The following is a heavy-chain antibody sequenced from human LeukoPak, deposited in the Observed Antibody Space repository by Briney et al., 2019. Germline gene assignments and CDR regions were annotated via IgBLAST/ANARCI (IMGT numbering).Heavy chain of an antibody. CDR3: ARVNYNWNDSFDY. J-gene: IGHJ4*02. CDR2: ISSTSTYI. V-gene: IGHV3-21*01. CDR1: GFTFSSYA. Sequence: PGGSLRLSCAASGFTFSSYAMSWVRQAPGKGLEWVSFISSTSTYIYYADSVKGRFTISRDNAKNSLYLQMNSLRAEDTAVYYCARVNYNWNDSFDYWGQGTLVTVSS. D-gene: IGHD1-1*01.